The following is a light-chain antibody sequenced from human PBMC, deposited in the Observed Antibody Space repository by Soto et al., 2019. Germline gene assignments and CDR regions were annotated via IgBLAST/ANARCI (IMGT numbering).Light chain of an antibody. CDR1: QSVSSN. J-gene: IGKJ1*01. CDR3: QQYKNWPRT. CDR2: GAS. Sequence: EIVMTQSPATLSVSPGERATLSCRASQSVSSNLAWYQQKPGQAPRLLIYGASTRATVIPARFSGSGSGTEFTLTISSLQSEDFAVYYCQQYKNWPRTFGQGNKVEI. V-gene: IGKV3-15*01.